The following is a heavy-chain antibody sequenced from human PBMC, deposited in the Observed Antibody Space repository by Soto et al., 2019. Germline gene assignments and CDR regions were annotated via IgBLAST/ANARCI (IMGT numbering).Heavy chain of an antibody. CDR1: GDSISSINW. CDR2: IYHSGST. CDR3: ARGERQQQRDY. V-gene: IGHV4-4*02. Sequence: PSETLSLTCAVPGDSISSINWWSGVRQPPGKGLKCIGEIYHSGSTNYNPSLKSRVIISVDKSKNHFSLKLSSVTAADTAVYYCARGERQQQRDYWGQGTLVTVS. D-gene: IGHD6-13*01. J-gene: IGHJ4*02.